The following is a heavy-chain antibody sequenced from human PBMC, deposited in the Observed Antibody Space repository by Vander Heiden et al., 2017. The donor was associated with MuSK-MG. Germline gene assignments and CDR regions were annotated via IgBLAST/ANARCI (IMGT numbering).Heavy chain of an antibody. CDR2: INPSGGST. CDR3: ARVRVAMTTVVVPYYYGMDV. V-gene: IGHV1-46*01. D-gene: IGHD4-17*01. J-gene: IGHJ6*02. Sequence: QVQLVQSGAEVKKPGASVKVSCKASGYTFTSYYMHWVRQAPGQGLEWMGIINPSGGSTSYAQKFQGRVTMTRDTSTSTVYMELSSLRSEDTAVYYCARVRVAMTTVVVPYYYGMDVWGQGTTVTVSS. CDR1: GYTFTSYY.